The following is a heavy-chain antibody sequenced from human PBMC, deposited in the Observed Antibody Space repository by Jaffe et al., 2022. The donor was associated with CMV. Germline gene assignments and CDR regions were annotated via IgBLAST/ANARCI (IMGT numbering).Heavy chain of an antibody. CDR3: ATPVGVVLGTRPYYYYGMDV. D-gene: IGHD2-15*01. Sequence: QVQLVQSGAEVKKPGASVKVSCKASGYTFTGYYMHWVRQAPGQGLEWMGWINPNSGGTNYAQKFQGRVTMTRDTSISTAYMELSRLRSDDTAVYYCATPVGVVLGTRPYYYYGMDVWGQGTTVTVSS. CDR2: INPNSGGT. J-gene: IGHJ6*02. CDR1: GYTFTGYY. V-gene: IGHV1-2*02.